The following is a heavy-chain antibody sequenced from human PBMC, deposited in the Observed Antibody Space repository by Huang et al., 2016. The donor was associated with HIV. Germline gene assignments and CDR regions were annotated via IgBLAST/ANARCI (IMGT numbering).Heavy chain of an antibody. CDR1: GGSFTGNY. CDR2: VNDSGAT. J-gene: IGHJ6*02. CDR3: ARQWTILEWLLGLDV. Sequence: QMQLQQRGAGLLKPSETLSLTCGVSGGSFTGNYLTWIRQAPGKGLEWIGEVNDSGATNYNPSLNGRVTISLDKSNRELSLNLSSVTAADTAVYYCARQWTILEWLLGLDVWGQGTTVIVSS. V-gene: IGHV4-34*02. D-gene: IGHD3-3*01.